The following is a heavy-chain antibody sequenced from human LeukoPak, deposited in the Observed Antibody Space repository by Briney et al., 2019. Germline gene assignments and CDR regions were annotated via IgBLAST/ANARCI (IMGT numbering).Heavy chain of an antibody. CDR2: ISYDKSRK. CDR1: GFTFSSYA. CDR3: ARDTISFQIEKATIPLAY. Sequence: GGSLRLSCAASGFTFSSYAMHWVRQAPGKGLEWVAVISYDKSRKYYADSVKGQFTISRDNSKNTLCLQMNSLRAEDTAVYYCARDTISFQIEKATIPLAYWGQGTLVTVSS. J-gene: IGHJ4*02. D-gene: IGHD5-24*01. V-gene: IGHV3-30*04.